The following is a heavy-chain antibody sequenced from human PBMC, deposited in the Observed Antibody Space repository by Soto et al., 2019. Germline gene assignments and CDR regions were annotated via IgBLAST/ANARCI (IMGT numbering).Heavy chain of an antibody. CDR1: GFTFSSYA. J-gene: IGHJ3*02. D-gene: IGHD6-13*01. CDR3: TRQPYDAFDI. V-gene: IGHV3-23*01. CDR2: ISGSGGST. Sequence: PGGSLRLSCAASGFTFSSYAMSWVRQAPGKGLEWVSAISGSGGSTYYADSVKGRFTISRDNSKNTAYLQMNSLKTEDTAVYYCTRQPYDAFDIWGQGTMVTVSS.